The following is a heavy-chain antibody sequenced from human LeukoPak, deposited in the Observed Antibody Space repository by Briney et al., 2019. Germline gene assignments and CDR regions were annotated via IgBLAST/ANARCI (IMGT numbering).Heavy chain of an antibody. V-gene: IGHV3-53*01. CDR1: GFTVSSNY. J-gene: IGHJ4*02. Sequence: GGSLRLSCAASGFTVSSNYMSWVRQAPGKGLEWVSVIYSGGSTYYADSVKGRFTTSRDNSKNTLYLQMNSLRAEDTAVYYCARDGRWEVPSRGVELDNWGQGTLVTVSS. CDR3: ARDGRWEVPSRGVELDN. CDR2: IYSGGST. D-gene: IGHD3-10*01.